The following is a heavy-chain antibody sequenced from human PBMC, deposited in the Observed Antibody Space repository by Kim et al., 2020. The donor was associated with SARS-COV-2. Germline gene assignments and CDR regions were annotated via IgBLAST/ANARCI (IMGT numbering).Heavy chain of an antibody. CDR2: NGNT. J-gene: IGHJ6*03. CDR3: ARKREGMDV. V-gene: IGHV1-3*01. Sequence: NGNTKYSQEFKDRVTITRAASASTAYMELSSMRSEDTAVYYCARKREGMDVWGKGTTVTVSS.